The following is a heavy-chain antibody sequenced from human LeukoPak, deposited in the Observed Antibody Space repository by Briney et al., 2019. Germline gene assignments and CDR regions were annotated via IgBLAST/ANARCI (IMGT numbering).Heavy chain of an antibody. J-gene: IGHJ4*02. CDR2: IWYDGSNK. V-gene: IGHV3-33*01. CDR3: AREGIQLWLDLSY. CDR1: GFTFSSYG. D-gene: IGHD5-18*01. Sequence: GGSLRLSCAASGFTFSSYGMHWVRQDPGKGLEWVAIIWYDGSNKYYADSVKGRFTISRDNSKNTLYLQVNSLRADDTAVYYCAREGIQLWLDLSYWGQGTLVTVSS.